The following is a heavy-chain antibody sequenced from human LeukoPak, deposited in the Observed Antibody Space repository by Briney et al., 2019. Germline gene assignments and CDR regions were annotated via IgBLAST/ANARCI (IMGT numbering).Heavy chain of an antibody. D-gene: IGHD4-17*01. CDR2: INPNSGGA. J-gene: IGHJ5*02. V-gene: IGHV1-2*02. CDR1: GYIFTGYY. CDR3: ARDYGDFKESWFDP. Sequence: GASVKVSCKASGYIFTGYYIHWVRHAPGQGIEWMGGINPNSGGANYAQNFQARVTMTRDTSISTAYMEVSGLRSDDTAIYDCARDYGDFKESWFDPWGQGTLVIASS.